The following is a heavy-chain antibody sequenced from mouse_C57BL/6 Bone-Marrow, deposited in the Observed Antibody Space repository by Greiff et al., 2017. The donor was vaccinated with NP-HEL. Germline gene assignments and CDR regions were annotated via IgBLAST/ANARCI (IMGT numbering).Heavy chain of an antibody. Sequence: VKLMESGAELMKPGASVQLSCTATGYTFTGYWIEWVKQRPGPGLEWIGAILPGSGSTNYNAKFKGKATFTADTSSNTAYMQLSSLTTEDSAIYYCARGITTVPFDYWGQGTTLTVSS. D-gene: IGHD1-1*01. CDR3: ARGITTVPFDY. V-gene: IGHV1-9*01. CDR2: ILPGSGST. CDR1: GYTFTGYW. J-gene: IGHJ2*01.